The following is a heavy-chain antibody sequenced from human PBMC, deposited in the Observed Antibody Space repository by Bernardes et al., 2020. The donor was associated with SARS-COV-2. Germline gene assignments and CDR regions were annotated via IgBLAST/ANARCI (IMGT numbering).Heavy chain of an antibody. D-gene: IGHD5-18*01. CDR2: ISYNGSNK. J-gene: IGHJ4*02. V-gene: IGHV3-30-3*01. Sequence: GGSLRLSCAASGFTFRSFALHWVRQAPGKGLGGVAVISYNGSNKYYADSVKGRFTISRDNSKNTLYLQMNSLRAEDTAVYYCARDRRKDTAMVMIGFDYWGQGTLVTVSS. CDR1: GFTFRSFA. CDR3: ARDRRKDTAMVMIGFDY.